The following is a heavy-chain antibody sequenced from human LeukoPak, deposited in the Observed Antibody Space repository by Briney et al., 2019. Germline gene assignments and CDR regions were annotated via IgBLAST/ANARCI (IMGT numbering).Heavy chain of an antibody. D-gene: IGHD2-2*01. J-gene: IGHJ5*02. CDR3: AKAEGIVVVPSALHA. Sequence: GGSLRLSCAASGFTFNTYAMSWVRQAPGKGLEWVSGITGSGGSTYYADSEKGRFTISRDNSKNTLYLQMNSLRAEDTAVYYCAKAEGIVVVPSALHAWGQGTLVTVSS. CDR2: ITGSGGST. V-gene: IGHV3-23*01. CDR1: GFTFNTYA.